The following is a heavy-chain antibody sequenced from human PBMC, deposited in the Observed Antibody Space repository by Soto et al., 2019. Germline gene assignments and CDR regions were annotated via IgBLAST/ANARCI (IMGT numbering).Heavy chain of an antibody. CDR1: GFTFSNAW. CDR2: IKSKTDGGTT. V-gene: IGHV3-15*07. Sequence: EVQLVESGGGLVKPGGSLRLSCAASGFTFSNAWMNWVRQAPGKGLEWVGRIKSKTDGGTTDYAAPVKGRFTISRDDSKNTLSLQLNCLKTEDTAVYYCTTDHSSGYYHEGYWGQGTLVTVSS. CDR3: TTDHSSGYYHEGY. D-gene: IGHD3-22*01. J-gene: IGHJ4*02.